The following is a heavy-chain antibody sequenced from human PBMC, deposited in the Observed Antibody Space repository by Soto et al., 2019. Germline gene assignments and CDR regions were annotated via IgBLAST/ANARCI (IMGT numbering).Heavy chain of an antibody. V-gene: IGHV3-30*18. Sequence: PGGSLRLSCAASGFTFSSYGMHCVRQAPCKGLEWEAGISYDGSNKYYADSVKGRFTISRDNSKNTLYLQMNSLRAEDTAVYYCAKDMRWYCSRSSCHTVEYWGQGT. CDR1: GFTFSSYG. J-gene: IGHJ4*02. CDR3: AKDMRWYCSRSSCHTVEY. CDR2: ISYDGSNK. D-gene: IGHD2-2*02.